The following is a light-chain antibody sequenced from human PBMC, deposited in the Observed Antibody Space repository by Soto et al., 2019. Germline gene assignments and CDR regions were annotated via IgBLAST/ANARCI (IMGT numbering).Light chain of an antibody. J-gene: IGKJ2*01. CDR2: GAS. Sequence: EIVLTQSPGTLSLSPGERATLSCRASERLSSVYLSWYQQRPGQPPRLLIYGASNRATGIPDRFSGSGSGTEFTLTISILQSEDYAVYDCQQYNNWPPYTFGQGTKVDTK. CDR3: QQYNNWPPYT. CDR1: ERLSSVY. V-gene: IGKV3D-15*03.